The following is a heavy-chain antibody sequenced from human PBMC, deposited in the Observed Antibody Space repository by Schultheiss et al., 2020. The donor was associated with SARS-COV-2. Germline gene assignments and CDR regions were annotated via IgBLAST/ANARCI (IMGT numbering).Heavy chain of an antibody. D-gene: IGHD2-15*01. CDR3: AAGIAATKY. V-gene: IGHV3-48*04. CDR1: GFTFSSYG. Sequence: GGSLRLSCAASGFTFSSYGMHWVRQAPGKGLEWLSYISSSGSTIYYADSVKGRFTISRDNAKNSLYLQMNSLRAEDTAVYYCAAGIAATKYWGQGTLVTVSS. CDR2: ISSSGSTI. J-gene: IGHJ4*02.